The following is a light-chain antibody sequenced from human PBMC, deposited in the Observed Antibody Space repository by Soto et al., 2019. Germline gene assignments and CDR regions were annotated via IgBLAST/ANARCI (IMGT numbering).Light chain of an antibody. V-gene: IGKV3-20*01. J-gene: IGKJ1*01. Sequence: EIVLTQSPGTLSLSPGERATLSCRDSQSVSSSYLAWYQQKPGQAPRLLIYGASSRATGIPDRFSGSGSGTDFTLTISRLEPEDFEVYYCQQYGSSPRTFGQGTKVEIK. CDR1: QSVSSSY. CDR2: GAS. CDR3: QQYGSSPRT.